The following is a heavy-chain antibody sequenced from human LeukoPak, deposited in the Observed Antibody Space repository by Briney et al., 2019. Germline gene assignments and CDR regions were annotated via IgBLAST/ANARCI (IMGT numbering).Heavy chain of an antibody. CDR1: GGSISSGGYS. Sequence: SETLSLTCAVSGGSISSGGYSWSWIRQPPGKGLEWIGYIYYSGSTYYNPSLKSRVTISVDTSKNQFSLKLSSVTAADTAVYYCARLQEGIAAAGTPSYYYYMDVWGKGTTVTISS. J-gene: IGHJ6*03. V-gene: IGHV4-30-4*07. CDR3: ARLQEGIAAAGTPSYYYYMDV. D-gene: IGHD6-13*01. CDR2: IYYSGST.